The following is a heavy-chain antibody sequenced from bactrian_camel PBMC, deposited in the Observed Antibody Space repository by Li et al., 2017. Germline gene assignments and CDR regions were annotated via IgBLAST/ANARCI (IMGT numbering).Heavy chain of an antibody. D-gene: IGHD3*01. CDR2: LDEDGRP. V-gene: IGHV3S53*01. CDR1: GYRYMPYP. Sequence: QVQLVESGGGSVQAGGSLRLACKLSGYRYMPYPMAWFRQPPGKEREEVAVLDEDGRPTYADSVKGRFTISRDNAKNTLYLQMNSLKPEDTAMYYCAADPAMGWPLCFLGHEYEYKDWGQGTQVTVS. CDR3: AADPAMGWPLCFLGHEYEYKD. J-gene: IGHJ4*01.